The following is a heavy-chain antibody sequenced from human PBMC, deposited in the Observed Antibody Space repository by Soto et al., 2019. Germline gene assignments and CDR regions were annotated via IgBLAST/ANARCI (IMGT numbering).Heavy chain of an antibody. J-gene: IGHJ4*02. CDR1: GFTFSSYG. Sequence: PGGSLRLSCAASGFTFSSYGMHWVRQAPGKGLEWVAVISYGGSNKYYADSVKGRFTISRDNSKNTLYLQMNSLRAEDTAVYYCAKESIANIAVVGIDYWGQGTLVTVSS. CDR2: ISYGGSNK. V-gene: IGHV3-30*18. CDR3: AKESIANIAVVGIDY. D-gene: IGHD6-19*01.